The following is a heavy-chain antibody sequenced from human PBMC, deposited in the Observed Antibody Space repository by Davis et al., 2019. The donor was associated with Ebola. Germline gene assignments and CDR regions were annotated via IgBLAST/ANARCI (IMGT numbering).Heavy chain of an antibody. CDR2: ISGSGGST. V-gene: IGHV3-23*01. Sequence: GGSLRLSCAAPGFTFTSYGIHWVRQAPGKGLEWVSAISGSGGSTYYADSVKGRFTISRDNSKNTLYLQMNSLRAEETAVYYCTKAYHSSGWFGDWFDPWGQGTLVTVSS. J-gene: IGHJ5*02. CDR3: TKAYHSSGWFGDWFDP. D-gene: IGHD6-19*01. CDR1: GFTFTSYG.